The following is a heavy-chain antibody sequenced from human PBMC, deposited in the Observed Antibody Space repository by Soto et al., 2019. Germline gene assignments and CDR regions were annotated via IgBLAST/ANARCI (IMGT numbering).Heavy chain of an antibody. CDR1: GYSFTIYG. CDR2: ISTYDGNT. D-gene: IGHD2-15*01. J-gene: IGHJ4*02. V-gene: IGHV1-18*01. CDR3: ARDRGRSCIGGTCPFDY. Sequence: QVQLVQSGAEVKNPGASVRVSCRASGYSFTIYGITWVRQAPGQGLEWMGWISTYDGNTNYAQNLQGRVSMARDTSTSTAYMELRSLRSDDTAVYYCARDRGRSCIGGTCPFDYWGQGTLVTVSS.